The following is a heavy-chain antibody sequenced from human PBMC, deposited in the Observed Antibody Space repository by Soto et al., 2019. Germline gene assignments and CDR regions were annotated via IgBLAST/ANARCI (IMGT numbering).Heavy chain of an antibody. D-gene: IGHD6-19*01. CDR3: ARDTSGWSLNGLDV. J-gene: IGHJ6*02. V-gene: IGHV1-46*01. Sequence: QVDLVQSGAEVKKPGASVTISCKASGSAITRYYIHWVRQAPGRGLEWMGILNPGGGSASYAQKFQDRVTIDKDTSTGTVYMDLRSLRTEDTAVYYCARDTSGWSLNGLDVWGQGTTVNVSS. CDR1: GSAITRYY. CDR2: LNPGGGSA.